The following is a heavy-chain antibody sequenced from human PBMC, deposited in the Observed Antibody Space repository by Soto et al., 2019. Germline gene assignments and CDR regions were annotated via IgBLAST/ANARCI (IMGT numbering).Heavy chain of an antibody. CDR3: ARGRGRGVIIRDFDY. J-gene: IGHJ4*02. Sequence: SETLSLTCAVYGGSFSGYYWSWIRQPPGKGLEWIGEINHSGSTNYNPSLKSRVTISVDTSKNQFSLKLSSVTAADTAVYYCARGRGRGVIIRDFDYWGQGTLVTVSS. D-gene: IGHD3-10*01. CDR1: GGSFSGYY. CDR2: INHSGST. V-gene: IGHV4-34*01.